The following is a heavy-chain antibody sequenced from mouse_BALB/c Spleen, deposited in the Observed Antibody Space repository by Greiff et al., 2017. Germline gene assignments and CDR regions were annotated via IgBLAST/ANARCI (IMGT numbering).Heavy chain of an antibody. CDR3: ARYRYDEGTGDAMDY. CDR1: GYTFTSYT. V-gene: IGHV1-4*02. J-gene: IGHJ4*01. CDR2: INPSSGYT. D-gene: IGHD2-14*01. Sequence: QVQLKQSAAELARPGASVKMSCKASGYTFTSYTMHWVKQRPGQGLEWIGYINPSSGYTEYNQKFKDKTTLTADKSSSTAYMQLSSLTSEDSAVYYCARYRYDEGTGDAMDYWGQGTSVTVSS.